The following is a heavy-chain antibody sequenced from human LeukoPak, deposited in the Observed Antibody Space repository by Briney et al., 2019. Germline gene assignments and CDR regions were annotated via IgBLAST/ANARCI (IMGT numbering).Heavy chain of an antibody. CDR1: GFTFSSYE. Sequence: GGSLRLSCAASGFTFSSYEMNWVRQAPGKGLEWVSYVTSSGNTIYYADSVKGRFTISRDNAKNSLYLQMNSLRAEDTAVYYCARLTTMTTTGGPFDYWGQGTLVTVSS. J-gene: IGHJ4*02. D-gene: IGHD4-17*01. CDR2: VTSSGNTI. CDR3: ARLTTMTTTGGPFDY. V-gene: IGHV3-48*03.